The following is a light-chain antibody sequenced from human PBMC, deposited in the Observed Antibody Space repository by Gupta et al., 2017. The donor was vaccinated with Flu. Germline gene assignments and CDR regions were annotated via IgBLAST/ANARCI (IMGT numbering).Light chain of an antibody. CDR2: DTS. CDR1: QGVGTS. J-gene: IGKJ5*01. Sequence: EIVLTQSPATLSLSPGERATLSCRASQGVGTSLAWYQQKPGQAPRVLIYDTSDRVTGIPARFSGSGSVTDFTLTISSLEPADFAVYYCQQSSYWPTTFGQGTRLEIK. V-gene: IGKV3-11*01. CDR3: QQSSYWPTT.